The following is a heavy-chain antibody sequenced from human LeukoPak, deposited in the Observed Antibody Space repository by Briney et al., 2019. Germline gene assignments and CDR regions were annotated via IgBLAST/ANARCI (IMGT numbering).Heavy chain of an antibody. CDR2: IYHSGST. CDR3: ARIDVYSSGLTFFDY. J-gene: IGHJ4*02. V-gene: IGHV4-4*02. Sequence: SETLSLTCAVSGGSISSGNWWSWVRQPPGKGLEWIGEIYHSGSTNYNPSLKSRVTISVDKSKNQFSLKLSSVTAADTAVYYCARIDVYSSGLTFFDYWGQGTLVTVSS. D-gene: IGHD6-19*01. CDR1: GGSISSGNW.